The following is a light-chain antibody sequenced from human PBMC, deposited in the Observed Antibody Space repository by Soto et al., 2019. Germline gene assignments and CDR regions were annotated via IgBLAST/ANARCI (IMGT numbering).Light chain of an antibody. Sequence: QSVLTQPASVSVSPGQSITVSCTGTSSDVGGYNYVSWYQQHPGKAPRLMIYDVTNRPSGVSNRFSGSKSGNTASLTISGLQAEDEADYYCSSYRRGSTYVFGPGTRSPS. CDR2: DVT. CDR3: SSYRRGSTYV. V-gene: IGLV2-14*01. CDR1: SSDVGGYNY. J-gene: IGLJ1*01.